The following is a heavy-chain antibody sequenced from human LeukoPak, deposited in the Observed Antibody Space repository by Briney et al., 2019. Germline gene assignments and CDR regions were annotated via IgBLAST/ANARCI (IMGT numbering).Heavy chain of an antibody. CDR2: IKQDGSEK. J-gene: IGHJ4*02. CDR3: ASMTTYCGGDCYFFDY. D-gene: IGHD2-21*02. V-gene: IGHV3-7*01. Sequence: GGSLRLSCAVSDFSVNTNFMNWVRQAPGKGLEWVANIKQDGSEKYYVDSVKGRFTISRDNAKNSLYLQMNSLRAEDTAVYYCASMTTYCGGDCYFFDYWGQGTLVTVSS. CDR1: DFSVNTNF.